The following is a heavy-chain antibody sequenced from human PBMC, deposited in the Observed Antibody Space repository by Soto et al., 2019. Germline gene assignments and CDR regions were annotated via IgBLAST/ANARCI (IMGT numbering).Heavy chain of an antibody. D-gene: IGHD2-21*02. CDR2: MYKTGST. Sequence: TSETLSLTCTVSGGSISGYYWSWIRQPTGKGLEWIGYMYKTGSTVYNPSFKSRVTISVDTSKNQFSLKLNSVTAADTAVYYCARDLWGYCGTDCYPLDVWGQGTTVTVSS. CDR1: GGSISGYY. J-gene: IGHJ6*02. CDR3: ARDLWGYCGTDCYPLDV. V-gene: IGHV4-59*01.